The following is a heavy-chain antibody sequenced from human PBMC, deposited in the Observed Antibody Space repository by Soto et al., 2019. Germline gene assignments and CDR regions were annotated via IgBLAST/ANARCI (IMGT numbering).Heavy chain of an antibody. Sequence: QVQLVQSGAEVKKPGASLKVSCKASGYRFTGYGLHWVRQAPGQGLQWMGWINPKSGATDYAQKFQGRVTMTREIATNTAYLELSGLRSDDTADDTAVYYCAKSNYGGYDYFQYGLYVCGQGTTVTVSS. CDR3: VYYCAKSNYGGYDYFQYGLYV. D-gene: IGHD4-17*01. J-gene: IGHJ6*02. CDR1: GYRFTGYG. V-gene: IGHV1-2*02. CDR2: INPKSGAT.